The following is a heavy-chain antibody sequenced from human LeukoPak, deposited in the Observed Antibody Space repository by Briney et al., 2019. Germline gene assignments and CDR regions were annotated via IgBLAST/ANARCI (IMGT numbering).Heavy chain of an antibody. CDR2: IYHSGST. Sequence: SETLSLTCAVSGGSISSSNWWSWIRQPPGRGLEWIGEIYHSGSTNYNPSLKSRVTISVDKSKTQFSLKLSSVTAADTAVYYCAIDKWEPRYAFDIWGQGTMVTVSS. CDR3: AIDKWEPRYAFDI. D-gene: IGHD1-26*01. CDR1: GGSISSSNW. J-gene: IGHJ3*02. V-gene: IGHV4-4*02.